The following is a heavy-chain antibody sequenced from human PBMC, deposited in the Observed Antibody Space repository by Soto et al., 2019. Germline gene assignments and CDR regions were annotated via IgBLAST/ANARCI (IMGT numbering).Heavy chain of an antibody. J-gene: IGHJ4*02. CDR2: IKKDGSEK. Sequence: VGSLRLSCVGSGFTFSSYWMGSVRQAPGKGLEWVAIIKKDGSEKYYVDSVKGRFTISRDNAKSSVYLQTDSLRAEDTAVYYCTGGSGWLLDYWGQGTVVTVSS. D-gene: IGHD6-19*01. CDR1: GFTFSSYW. V-gene: IGHV3-7*03. CDR3: TGGSGWLLDY.